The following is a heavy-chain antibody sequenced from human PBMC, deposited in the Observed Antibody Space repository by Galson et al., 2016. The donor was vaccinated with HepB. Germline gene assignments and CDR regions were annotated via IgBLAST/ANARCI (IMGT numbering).Heavy chain of an antibody. CDR1: GFNFRGYW. V-gene: IGHV3-23*01. Sequence: SLRLSCAASGFNFRGYWMSWVRQAPGKGLVWVSGISDSGGSTYFADSVKGRFTISRDNAKNSLYLQMNSLRAEDTALYYCAKDMTTMVRGVMHYWGQGTLVTVSS. D-gene: IGHD3-10*01. CDR3: AKDMTTMVRGVMHY. CDR2: ISDSGGST. J-gene: IGHJ4*02.